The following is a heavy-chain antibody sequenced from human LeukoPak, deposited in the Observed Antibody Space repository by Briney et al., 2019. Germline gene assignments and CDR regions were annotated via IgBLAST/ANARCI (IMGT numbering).Heavy chain of an antibody. J-gene: IGHJ4*02. V-gene: IGHV4-34*01. CDR3: ARDRVLAVAGSIDY. CDR1: GGSFSGYY. CDR2: INHSGST. Sequence: PSETLSLTCAVYGGSFSGYYWSWIRQPPGKGLEWIGEINHSGSTNYNPSLKSRVTISVGTSKNQFSLKLSSVTAADTAVYYCARDRVLAVAGSIDYWGQGTLVTVSS. D-gene: IGHD6-19*01.